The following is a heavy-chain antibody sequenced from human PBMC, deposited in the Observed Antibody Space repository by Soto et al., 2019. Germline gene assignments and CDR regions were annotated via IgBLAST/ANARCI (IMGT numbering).Heavy chain of an antibody. CDR3: GRLGGDIVVVPAANGIGNYYYYYGMDV. J-gene: IGHJ6*02. CDR1: GYSFTSYW. Sequence: GESLKISCKGSGYSFTSYWISWVRQMPGKGLEWMGRIDPSDSYTNYSPSFQGHVTISADKSISTAYRQWSSLKASDTAMYYCGRLGGDIVVVPAANGIGNYYYYYGMDVWGQGTTVTVSS. V-gene: IGHV5-10-1*01. CDR2: IDPSDSYT. D-gene: IGHD2-2*01.